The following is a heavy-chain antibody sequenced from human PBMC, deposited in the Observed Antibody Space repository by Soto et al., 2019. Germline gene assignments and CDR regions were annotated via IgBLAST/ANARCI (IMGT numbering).Heavy chain of an antibody. CDR3: ARGRPDDYGDPDYFDY. D-gene: IGHD4-17*01. CDR1: GVSISSGGYY. Sequence: QVQLQESGPGLVKPSQTLSLTCNVSGVSISSGGYYWSWIRQHPAKGLEWIGHIYYSGSTYYNPSLKSRFTISVDTSKNQFSLKLSSVTAADTAVYYCARGRPDDYGDPDYFDYWGQGALVTVSS. CDR2: IYYSGST. J-gene: IGHJ4*02. V-gene: IGHV4-31*03.